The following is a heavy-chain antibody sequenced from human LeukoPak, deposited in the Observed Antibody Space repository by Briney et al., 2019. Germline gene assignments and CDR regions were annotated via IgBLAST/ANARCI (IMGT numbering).Heavy chain of an antibody. CDR3: ARAYSSGWYRDYYFDY. J-gene: IGHJ4*02. CDR2: IYSGGST. D-gene: IGHD6-19*01. V-gene: IGHV3-53*01. CDR1: GFTVSSNY. Sequence: PGGSLRLSYAASGFTVSSNYMSWVRQAPGKGLEWVSVIYSGGSTYYADSVKGRFTISRDNSKNTLYLQMNSLRAEDTAVYYCARAYSSGWYRDYYFDYWGQGTLVTVSS.